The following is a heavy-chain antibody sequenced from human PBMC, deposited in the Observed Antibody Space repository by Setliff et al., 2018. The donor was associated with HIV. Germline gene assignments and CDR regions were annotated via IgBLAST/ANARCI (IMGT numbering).Heavy chain of an antibody. Sequence: PGGSLRLSCAASGFTFSSYAMSWVRQAPGKGLEWVSVIYSGGSSTYYADSVKGRFTISRDNSKNTLYLQMNSLRAEDTAVYYCAKDQEEGATDNYYYYYYMDVWGKGTTVTVSS. D-gene: IGHD1-26*01. V-gene: IGHV3-23*03. CDR1: GFTFSSYA. J-gene: IGHJ6*03. CDR2: IYSGGSST. CDR3: AKDQEEGATDNYYYYYYMDV.